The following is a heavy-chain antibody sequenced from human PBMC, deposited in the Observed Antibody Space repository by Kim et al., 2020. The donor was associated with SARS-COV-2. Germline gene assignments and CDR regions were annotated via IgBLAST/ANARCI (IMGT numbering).Heavy chain of an antibody. CDR3: ATDGTKSY. D-gene: IGHD2-8*01. V-gene: IGHV3-15*01. CDR2: VKSKTDGGTT. Sequence: GGSLRLSCVASGFAFSNAWMNWVRQAPGKGLEWVGRVKSKTDGGTTDYAAPVKGRFTISRDDSENVLYLQMNSLKTEDTAVYFCATDGTKSYWGQGTLVTVSS. CDR1: GFAFSNAW. J-gene: IGHJ4*02.